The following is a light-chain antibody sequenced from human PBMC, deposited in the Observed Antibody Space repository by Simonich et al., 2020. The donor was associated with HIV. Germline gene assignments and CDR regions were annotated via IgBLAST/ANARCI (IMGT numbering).Light chain of an antibody. CDR3: QQYGRTPYT. CDR2: DGA. Sequence: EIVLTQSPGTLSLSPGERATLSCRASRSVTSSYLAWYQQKPGLAPRLLIYDGASRATGIPDRFSGSGSGTDFTLTISRLEPEDFAVYYCQQYGRTPYTFGQGTKLEIK. CDR1: RSVTSSY. J-gene: IGKJ2*01. V-gene: IGKV3D-20*01.